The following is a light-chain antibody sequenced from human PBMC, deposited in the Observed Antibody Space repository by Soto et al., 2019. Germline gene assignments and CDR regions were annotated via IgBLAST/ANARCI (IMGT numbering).Light chain of an antibody. CDR3: QQYDNLSYT. V-gene: IGKV1-33*01. J-gene: IGKJ2*01. CDR1: QDISNY. Sequence: DIQMTQSPSSLSASVGDRVTITCQASQDISNYLNWYQQKPGKAPKLLIYDASNLETGVPSRFSGSESGTHFTFTISRLQPEAIASYYCQQYDNLSYTFGQGTKLQIK. CDR2: DAS.